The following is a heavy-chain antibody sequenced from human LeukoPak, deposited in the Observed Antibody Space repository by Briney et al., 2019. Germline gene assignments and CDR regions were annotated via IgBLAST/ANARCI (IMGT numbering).Heavy chain of an antibody. CDR3: ARGAGDYDFWSGYYVYYYYYGMDV. V-gene: IGHV1-18*01. Sequence: ASVNVSCKASGYTFTSYGISWVRQAPGQGLEWMGWISAYNGNTNYAQKLQGRVTMTTDTSTSTAYMELRSLRSDDTAVYYCARGAGDYDFWSGYYVYYYYYGMDVWGQGTTVTVSS. CDR2: ISAYNGNT. J-gene: IGHJ6*02. D-gene: IGHD3-3*01. CDR1: GYTFTSYG.